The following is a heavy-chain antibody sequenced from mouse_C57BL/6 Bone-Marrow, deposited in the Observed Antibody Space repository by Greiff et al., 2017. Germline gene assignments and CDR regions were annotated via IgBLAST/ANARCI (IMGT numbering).Heavy chain of an antibody. D-gene: IGHD2-3*01. CDR2: IHPNSGST. CDR1: GYTFTSYW. J-gene: IGHJ2*01. Sequence: QVQLKQPGAELVKPGASVKLSCKASGYTFTSYWMHWVKQRPGQGLEWIGMIHPNSGSTNYNEKFKSKATLAVDKSSSTAYMQLSSLTSEDSAVYYCARWLLRGDDWGQGTALTVSS. CDR3: ARWLLRGDD. V-gene: IGHV1-64*01.